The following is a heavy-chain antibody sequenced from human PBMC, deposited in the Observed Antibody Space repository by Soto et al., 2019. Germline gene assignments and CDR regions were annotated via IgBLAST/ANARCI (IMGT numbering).Heavy chain of an antibody. J-gene: IGHJ6*03. CDR1: GGSFSGYY. D-gene: IGHD2-15*01. CDR3: ARGPTRGYCSGGSCYPGRFYYMDV. Sequence: SETLSLTCAVYGGSFSGYYWSWIRQPPGKGLEWIGEINHSGSTNYNPSLKSRVTISVDTSKNQFSLKLSSVTAADTAVYYCARGPTRGYCSGGSCYPGRFYYMDVWAKGTTVTVSS. V-gene: IGHV4-34*01. CDR2: INHSGST.